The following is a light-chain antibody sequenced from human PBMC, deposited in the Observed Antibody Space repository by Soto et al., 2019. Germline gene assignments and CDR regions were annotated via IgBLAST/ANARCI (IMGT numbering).Light chain of an antibody. V-gene: IGLV2-8*01. CDR3: SSYAGSNNYV. CDR1: SSDVGGYSY. CDR2: EVN. J-gene: IGLJ1*01. Sequence: QSVLTQPPSASGSPGQSVTISCTGTSSDVGGYSYVSWYQQHPGKAPKLMIYEVNKRPSGVPDRFSGSKSGNTASLTVSGLQAEDEADYYCSSYAGSNNYVFGTGTKLTVL.